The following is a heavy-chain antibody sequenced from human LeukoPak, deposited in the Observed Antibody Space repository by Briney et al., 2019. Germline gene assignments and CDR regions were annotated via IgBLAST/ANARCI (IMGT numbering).Heavy chain of an antibody. D-gene: IGHD4-11*01. V-gene: IGHV5-51*01. CDR2: IYPGDSDP. Sequence: GESLKISCKGSGYNFTNYLIAWVRQMPGKGLDWVGFIYPGDSDPRYSPSFQGQVTISADKSISTAYLQWNSLKASDTAMYYCARSKSKPSFDYWGQGTLVTVSS. CDR3: ARSKSKPSFDY. J-gene: IGHJ4*02. CDR1: GYNFTNYL.